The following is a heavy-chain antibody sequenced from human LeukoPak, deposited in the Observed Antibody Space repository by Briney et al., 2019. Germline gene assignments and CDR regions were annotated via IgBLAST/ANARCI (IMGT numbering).Heavy chain of an antibody. Sequence: ASVKVSCKASGYTFTSYDINWVRQATGQGLEWMGWMNPNSGNTGYAQKFQGRVTITRNPSIRTAYMERSSLRYEDTAVYYCARGIAARWFYYYYYMDVWGKGTTVTVSS. V-gene: IGHV1-8*03. CDR2: MNPNSGNT. J-gene: IGHJ6*03. CDR3: ARGIAARWFYYYYYMDV. CDR1: GYTFTSYD. D-gene: IGHD6-6*01.